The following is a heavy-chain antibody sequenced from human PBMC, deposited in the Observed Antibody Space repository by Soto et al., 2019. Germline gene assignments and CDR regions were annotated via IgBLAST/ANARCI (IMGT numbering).Heavy chain of an antibody. CDR2: IWYDGINK. CDR1: GFTFSSYG. CDR3: ARDLKVRNTLYYGMDV. D-gene: IGHD2-2*01. J-gene: IGHJ6*02. Sequence: SLILSCAASGFTFSSYGMHWVRQAPGKGLEWVAVIWYDGINKYYADSVKGRFTISRDNSKNTLYLQMNSLRAEDTAVYYCARDLKVRNTLYYGMDVWGQGTTVTVSS. V-gene: IGHV3-33*01.